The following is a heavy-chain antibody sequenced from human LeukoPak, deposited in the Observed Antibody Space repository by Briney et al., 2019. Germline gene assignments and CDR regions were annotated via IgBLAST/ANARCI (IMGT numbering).Heavy chain of an antibody. CDR2: IYYSGST. CDR1: GGSISSGDYY. V-gene: IGHV4-30-4*01. D-gene: IGHD3-10*01. J-gene: IGHJ5*02. Sequence: PSETLSLTCTVSGGSISSGDYYWSWIRQPPGKGLEWIGYIYYSGSTYYNPSLKSRVTISVDTSKNQFSLKLSSVTAADMAVYYCARVPRSGSPAAWFDPWGQGTLVTVSS. CDR3: ARVPRSGSPAAWFDP.